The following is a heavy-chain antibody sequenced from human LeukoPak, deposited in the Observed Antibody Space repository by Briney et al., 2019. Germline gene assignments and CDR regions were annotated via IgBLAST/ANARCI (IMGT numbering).Heavy chain of an antibody. CDR2: FYYSGST. V-gene: IGHV4-39*01. CDR3: TRGRIAAAGRFRYYFDY. CDR1: GGSISSSSYF. D-gene: IGHD6-13*01. Sequence: SETLSLTCTVSGGSISSSSYFWGWIRQPPGKGLEWIGTFYYSGSTYYNPSLKSRVTISVDTSKNQFSLKLSSVTAADTAVYYCTRGRIAAAGRFRYYFDYWGQGTLVTVSS. J-gene: IGHJ4*02.